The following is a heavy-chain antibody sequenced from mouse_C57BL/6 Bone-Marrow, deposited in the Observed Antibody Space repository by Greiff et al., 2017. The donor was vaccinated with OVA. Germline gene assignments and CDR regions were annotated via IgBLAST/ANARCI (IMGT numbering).Heavy chain of an antibody. CDR3: ARGGSSYGYFDV. V-gene: IGHV1-12*01. Sequence: QVQLKESGAELVRPGASVKMSCKASGYTFTSYNMHWVKQTPRQGLEWIGAIYPGNGDTSYNQKFKGKATMTVDKSSSTAYMQISSLTSEDSAVYFCARGGSSYGYFDVWGTGTTVTVSS. CDR1: GYTFTSYN. J-gene: IGHJ1*03. D-gene: IGHD1-1*01. CDR2: IYPGNGDT.